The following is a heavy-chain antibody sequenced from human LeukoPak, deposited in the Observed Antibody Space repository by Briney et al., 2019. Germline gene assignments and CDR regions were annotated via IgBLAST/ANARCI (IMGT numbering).Heavy chain of an antibody. Sequence: GGSLRLSCAASGFTFSSYSMNWVRQAPGKGPEWVSSLSSSSSYIYYADSVKGRFTISRDNARNSLYLQMNSLRAEDTAVYYCAKDLRTGTDYWGQGTLVTVSS. CDR2: LSSSSSYI. D-gene: IGHD3/OR15-3a*01. CDR1: GFTFSSYS. V-gene: IGHV3-21*04. CDR3: AKDLRTGTDY. J-gene: IGHJ4*02.